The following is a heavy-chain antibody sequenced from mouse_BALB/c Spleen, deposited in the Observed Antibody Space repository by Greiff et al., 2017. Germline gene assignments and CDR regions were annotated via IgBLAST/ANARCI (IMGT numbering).Heavy chain of an antibody. CDR3: ARYDDYDEGDYYAMDY. D-gene: IGHD2-4*01. Sequence: DVQLVESGGGLVQPGGSRKLSCAASGFTFSSFGMHWVRQAPEKGLEWVAYISSGSSTIYYADTVKGRFTISRDNPKNTLFLQMTSLRSEDTAMYYCARYDDYDEGDYYAMDYWGQGTSVTVSS. J-gene: IGHJ4*01. CDR1: GFTFSSFG. CDR2: ISSGSSTI. V-gene: IGHV5-17*02.